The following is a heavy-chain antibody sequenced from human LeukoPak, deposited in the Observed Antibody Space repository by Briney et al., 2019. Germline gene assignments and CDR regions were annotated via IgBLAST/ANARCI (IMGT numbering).Heavy chain of an antibody. Sequence: SETLSLTCAVYGGSFSGYYWSWIRQPPGKGLELIGEINHSGSTKYNPSLKNQVTISVDTSKNQFSLKLSSVTAADTAVYYCAGRWGTVVRGVIDYWGQGTLVTVSS. CDR2: INHSGST. CDR1: GGSFSGYY. J-gene: IGHJ4*02. V-gene: IGHV4-34*01. CDR3: AGRWGTVVRGVIDY. D-gene: IGHD3-10*01.